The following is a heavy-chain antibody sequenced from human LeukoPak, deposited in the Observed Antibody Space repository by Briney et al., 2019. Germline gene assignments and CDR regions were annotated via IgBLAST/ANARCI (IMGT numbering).Heavy chain of an antibody. D-gene: IGHD6-6*01. V-gene: IGHV3-20*04. CDR1: GFTFDDYG. Sequence: GGSLRLSCAASGFTFDDYGMSWVRQAPGKGLEWVSGINWNGGSTGYADSVKGRFTISRDNAKNSLYLQMNSLRAEDTALYYCARCLEYSSSCYAFDIWGQGTMVTVSS. CDR2: INWNGGST. J-gene: IGHJ3*02. CDR3: ARCLEYSSSCYAFDI.